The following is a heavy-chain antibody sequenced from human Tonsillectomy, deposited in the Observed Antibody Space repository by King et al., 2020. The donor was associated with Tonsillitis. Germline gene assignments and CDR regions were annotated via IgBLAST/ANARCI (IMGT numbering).Heavy chain of an antibody. J-gene: IGHJ6*03. CDR3: ARIPSDYYSGTRLYYMDV. CDR1: GFSLTTIGMC. D-gene: IGHD3-10*01. Sequence: QVTLKESGPALVKPTQTLTLTCTFSGFSLTTIGMCVSWVRQPPGKALEWLARIDWDDDKYYSTSLKTRLTISKDTSKNQVVLTMTNMDPVDTATYYCARIPSDYYSGTRLYYMDVWGKGTTVTVSS. V-gene: IGHV2-70*15. CDR2: IDWDDDK.